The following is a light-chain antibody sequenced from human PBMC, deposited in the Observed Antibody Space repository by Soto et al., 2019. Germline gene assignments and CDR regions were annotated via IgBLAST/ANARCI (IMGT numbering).Light chain of an antibody. J-gene: IGKJ1*01. V-gene: IGKV3-15*01. CDR3: QQYSTWPRT. CDR2: GAS. CDR1: QSVDIN. Sequence: IGLTRSPSTLSVSPGDRVTLSFRASQSVDINLAWYQQRPGQAPRLLVYGASTKATDMPGRFSGRGSGTEFNLTINNLQSEDFAVYYCQQYSTWPRTFGQGTKVDIK.